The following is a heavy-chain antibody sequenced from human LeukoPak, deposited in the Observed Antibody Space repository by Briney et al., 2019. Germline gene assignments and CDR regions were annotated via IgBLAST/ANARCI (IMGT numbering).Heavy chain of an antibody. CDR2: IYYSGST. D-gene: IGHD3-10*01. CDR3: ASVRRGFGESSKYYSYYYMDV. J-gene: IGHJ6*03. CDR1: GGSISSSSYY. Sequence: SQTLSLTCTVSGGSISSSSYYWGWIRQPPGKGLEWIANIYYSGSTYYNPSLKSRVTISVDTSKNQLSLKLSAVTAADTAVYYCASVRRGFGESSKYYSYYYMDVWGNGTTVPIS. V-gene: IGHV4-39*01.